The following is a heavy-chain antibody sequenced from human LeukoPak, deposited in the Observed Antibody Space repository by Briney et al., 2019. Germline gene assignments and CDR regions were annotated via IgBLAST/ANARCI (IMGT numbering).Heavy chain of an antibody. CDR1: GYTFTSYG. Sequence: ASVKVSCKASGYTFTSYGISWVRQAPGQGLEWMGGFDPEDGETIYAQKFQGRVTMTEDTSTDTAYMELSSLRSEDTAVYYCATCSSGWHYGMDVWGKGTTVTVSS. CDR2: FDPEDGET. CDR3: ATCSSGWHYGMDV. D-gene: IGHD6-19*01. V-gene: IGHV1-24*01. J-gene: IGHJ6*04.